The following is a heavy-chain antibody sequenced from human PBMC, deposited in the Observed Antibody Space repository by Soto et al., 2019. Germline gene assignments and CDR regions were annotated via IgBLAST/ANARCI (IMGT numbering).Heavy chain of an antibody. V-gene: IGHV1-18*01. CDR1: GYTFNTYS. D-gene: IGHD5-18*01. Sequence: QVQLVQSGAEVKKPGASVKVSCKASGYTFNTYSISWVRQAPGQGLEWMGWISGYNGDTHYAQKFQGRVTMTTDTSTSTAYMELRSLRSDDTAMYYCARENVLSYVVTAMVDYFDYWGQGTLVTVSS. CDR2: ISGYNGDT. CDR3: ARENVLSYVVTAMVDYFDY. J-gene: IGHJ4*02.